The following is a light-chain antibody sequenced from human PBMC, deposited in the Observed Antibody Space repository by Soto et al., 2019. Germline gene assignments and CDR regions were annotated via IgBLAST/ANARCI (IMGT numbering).Light chain of an antibody. J-gene: IGLJ1*01. CDR2: EVT. CDR1: SSDVGTYNL. Sequence: QSALAQPASVSGSPEQSVTISCTGTSSDVGTYNLDSWYQQHPGKAPKLIIYEVTERPSGVSNRFSGSKFGNTASLTISGLLPEDEADYYCCSYGGSSALPYVFGTGTKVTVL. V-gene: IGLV2-23*02. CDR3: CSYGGSSALPYV.